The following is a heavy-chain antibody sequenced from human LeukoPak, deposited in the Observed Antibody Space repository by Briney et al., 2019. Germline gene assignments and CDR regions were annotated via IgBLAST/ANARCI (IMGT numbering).Heavy chain of an antibody. J-gene: IGHJ3*02. D-gene: IGHD2-8*01. V-gene: IGHV3-53*04. CDR3: AREAMAKRRAFDI. CDR2: IYSDDRT. CDR1: GFTASSNY. Sequence: GGSLRLSCAASGFTASSNYMSWVRQAPGKGLEWVSVIYSDDRTYYADSVKGRFTISRHTSKKTLYLQMNSLRAEDTAVYYCAREAMAKRRAFDIWGQGTVVTVSS.